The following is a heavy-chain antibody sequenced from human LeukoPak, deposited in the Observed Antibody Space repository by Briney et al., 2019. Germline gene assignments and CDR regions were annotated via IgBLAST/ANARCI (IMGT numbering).Heavy chain of an antibody. CDR1: GYTFTGYY. CDR3: AREGGLGYDSSGYYSGADWFDP. J-gene: IGHJ5*02. D-gene: IGHD3-22*01. V-gene: IGHV1-2*04. Sequence: ASVKVSCKASGYTFTGYYMHWVRQAPGQGLEWMGWINPNSGGTNYAQKFQGWVTMTRDTSISTAYMELSRLRSDDTAVYYCAREGGLGYDSSGYYSGADWFDPWGQGTLVTVSS. CDR2: INPNSGGT.